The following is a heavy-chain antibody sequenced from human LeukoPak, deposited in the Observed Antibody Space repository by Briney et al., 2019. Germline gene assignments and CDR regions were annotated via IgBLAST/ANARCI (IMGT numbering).Heavy chain of an antibody. Sequence: PGGSPRLSCAASGFTFSSYSMNWVRQAPGKGLEWVSSISSSSSYIYYADSVKGRFTISRDNAKNSLYLQMNSLRAEDTAVYYCARDSDIVVVPAAISYWGQGTLVTVSS. J-gene: IGHJ4*02. D-gene: IGHD2-2*01. CDR2: ISSSSSYI. V-gene: IGHV3-21*01. CDR3: ARDSDIVVVPAAISY. CDR1: GFTFSSYS.